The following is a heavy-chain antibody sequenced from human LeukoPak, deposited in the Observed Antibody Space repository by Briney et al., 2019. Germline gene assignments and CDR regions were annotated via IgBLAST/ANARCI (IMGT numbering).Heavy chain of an antibody. CDR2: LHPGDSDT. D-gene: IGHD1-26*01. Sequence: GESLKISCKGSGDSFSNYWITWLRQRPGKGLEWMGILHPGDSDTRYSPSFQGQVAISVDKSISTAYLQWNSLKASDTAIYYCARRSGSPIRSGWFDPWGQGTLVTVSS. CDR1: GDSFSNYW. V-gene: IGHV5-51*01. J-gene: IGHJ5*02. CDR3: ARRSGSPIRSGWFDP.